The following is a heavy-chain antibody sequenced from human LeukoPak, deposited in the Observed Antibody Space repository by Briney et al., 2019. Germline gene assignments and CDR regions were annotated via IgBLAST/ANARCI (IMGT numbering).Heavy chain of an antibody. CDR2: IIPIFGTA. CDR3: ARDQDSSGYYRGDYDY. D-gene: IGHD3-22*01. CDR1: GGTFSSYA. Sequence: ASVKVSCKASGGTFSSYAISWVRQAPGQGLEWMGGIIPIFGTANYAQKFQGRVTITADESTSTAYMELSSLRSEDTAVYCCARDQDSSGYYRGDYDYWGQGTLVTVSS. V-gene: IGHV1-69*13. J-gene: IGHJ4*02.